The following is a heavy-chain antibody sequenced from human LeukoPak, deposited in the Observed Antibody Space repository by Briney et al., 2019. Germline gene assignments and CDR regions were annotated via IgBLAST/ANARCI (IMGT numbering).Heavy chain of an antibody. CDR2: MYYSGST. CDR1: GGSNTSGDYY. D-gene: IGHD3-22*01. CDR3: ARPYYYDSRIDP. Sequence: PSETLSLTCTVSGGSNTSGDYYWSWIRQPPGKGLEWIAYMYYSGSTYYNPSFKSRVTMSADTSKNQFSLKLSSVTAADTAVYYCARPYYYDSRIDPWGQGTLVTVSS. V-gene: IGHV4-30-4*01. J-gene: IGHJ5*02.